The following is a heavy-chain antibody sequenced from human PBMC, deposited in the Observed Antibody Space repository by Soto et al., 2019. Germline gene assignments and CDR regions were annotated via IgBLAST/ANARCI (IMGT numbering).Heavy chain of an antibody. CDR2: IIPIFGTA. Sequence: SVKVSCKASGGTFSSYAISWVRQAPGQGLEWMGGIIPIFGTANYAQKFQGRVTITADESTSTAYMELSSLRSEDTAVYYCARDRLWGYDSNRFDTRGQGTLVTAPQ. V-gene: IGHV1-69*13. CDR3: ARDRLWGYDSNRFDT. D-gene: IGHD3-22*01. CDR1: GGTFSSYA. J-gene: IGHJ5*02.